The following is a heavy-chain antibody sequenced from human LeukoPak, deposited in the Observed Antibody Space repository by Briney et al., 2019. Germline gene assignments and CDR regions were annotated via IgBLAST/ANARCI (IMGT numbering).Heavy chain of an antibody. CDR1: GYTFTGYY. CDR3: ARGDGKELPHHYMDA. V-gene: IGHV1-2*02. D-gene: IGHD3-10*01. Sequence: ASVKVSCKASGYTFTGYYMHWVRQAPGQGLEWMGWINPNSGGTNYAQKFQGRVTMTRDTSISTAYMELSRLRSDDTAVYYCARGDGKELPHHYMDAWGKGTTVTVSS. J-gene: IGHJ6*03. CDR2: INPNSGGT.